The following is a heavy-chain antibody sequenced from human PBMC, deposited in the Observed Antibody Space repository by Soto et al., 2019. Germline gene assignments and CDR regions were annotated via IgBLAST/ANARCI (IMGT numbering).Heavy chain of an antibody. CDR3: ARDYDSSGYPRYYFDY. Sequence: QVQLVESGGGVVQPGRSLRLSCAASGFTYNTYGMHWVRQAPGKGLEWMAIIWYDGSNKYHADSVKGRFTISRDNSKNTLYLQMNSLRAEDTAVYYCARDYDSSGYPRYYFDYWGQGTLVTVSS. D-gene: IGHD3-22*01. CDR2: IWYDGSNK. V-gene: IGHV3-33*01. CDR1: GFTYNTYG. J-gene: IGHJ4*02.